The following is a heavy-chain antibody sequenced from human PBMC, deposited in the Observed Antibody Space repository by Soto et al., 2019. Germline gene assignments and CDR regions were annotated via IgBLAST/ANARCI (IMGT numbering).Heavy chain of an antibody. CDR1: GGPISSSSYF. V-gene: IGHV4-61*05. CDR3: ARGGGSYLDY. Sequence: SETLSLTCTVSGGPISSSSYFWSWIRQPPGKGLEWIGYIYYSGSTNYNPSLKSRVTISVDKSKNQFSLKLSSVTAADTAVYYCARGGGSYLDYWGQGTLVTVSS. J-gene: IGHJ4*02. CDR2: IYYSGST. D-gene: IGHD1-26*01.